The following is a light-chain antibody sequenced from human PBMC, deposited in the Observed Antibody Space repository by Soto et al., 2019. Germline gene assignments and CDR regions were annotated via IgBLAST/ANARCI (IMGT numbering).Light chain of an antibody. CDR2: DSS. J-gene: IGKJ5*01. Sequence: EIVMTQSPATLSVSPGERATLSCRASQSVSSSVAWYQQKPGQAPRLLIYDSSSRATGIPARFSGSGSGTDFTLTISSLEPEDFAVYYCQQRSNWITFGQGTRLE. CDR1: QSVSSS. CDR3: QQRSNWIT. V-gene: IGKV3-11*01.